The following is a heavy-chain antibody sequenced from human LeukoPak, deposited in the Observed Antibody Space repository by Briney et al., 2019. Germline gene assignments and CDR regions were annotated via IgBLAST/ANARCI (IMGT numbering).Heavy chain of an antibody. D-gene: IGHD1-26*01. CDR3: ASSGSYRFDY. V-gene: IGHV6-1*01. Sequence: SRTLSLTCAISGDSVSSNSAAWNWIRQSPSRGLEWLGRTYYRSKWYNDYAVSVKSRVAINPDTAKNQISLQLNSVTPEDTAVYYCASSGSYRFDYWGQGTLVTVSS. CDR1: GDSVSSNSAA. J-gene: IGHJ4*02. CDR2: TYYRSKWYN.